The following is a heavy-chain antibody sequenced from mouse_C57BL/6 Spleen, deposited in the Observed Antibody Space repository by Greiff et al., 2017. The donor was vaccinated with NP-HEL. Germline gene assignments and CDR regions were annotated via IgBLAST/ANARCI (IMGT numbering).Heavy chain of an antibody. CDR3: ARDGGAY. Sequence: VQLQQSGAELAKPGASVKLSCKASGYTFTSYWMHWVKQRPGQGLEWIGYINPSSGYTKYNQKFKDKATLTADISSSTAYMQLSSLTYEDSAVYYGARDGGAYWGQGTRVTVAA. CDR1: GYTFTSYW. J-gene: IGHJ3*01. D-gene: IGHD1-1*01. CDR2: INPSSGYT. V-gene: IGHV1-7*01.